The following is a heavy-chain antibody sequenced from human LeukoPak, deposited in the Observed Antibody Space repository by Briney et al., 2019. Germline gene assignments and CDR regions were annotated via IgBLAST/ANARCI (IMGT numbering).Heavy chain of an antibody. D-gene: IGHD4-17*01. CDR1: GFTFSSNW. J-gene: IGHJ5*02. Sequence: GGSLRLSCTASGFTFSSNWVHWVRQAPGKGLVWVSRINSDGSSITYADSVKGRFTISRDNAKNTLYLQMNSLRAEDTAVYYCAQVYGAYGWFDPWGQGTLVTVSS. CDR2: INSDGSSI. CDR3: AQVYGAYGWFDP. V-gene: IGHV3-74*01.